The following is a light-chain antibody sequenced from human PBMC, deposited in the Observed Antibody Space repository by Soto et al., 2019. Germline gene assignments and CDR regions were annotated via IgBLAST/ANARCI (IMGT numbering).Light chain of an antibody. CDR3: QQYGSSPWT. J-gene: IGKJ1*01. Sequence: EIVLTQSPGTLSLSPGERATLSCRASQSVSSSYLAWYHQKPGQAPRLRIYGASSRATGIPDRFSGSGSGTDFTLTISRLEPEDFAVYYCQQYGSSPWTFGQVTKVEIK. CDR2: GAS. V-gene: IGKV3-20*01. CDR1: QSVSSSY.